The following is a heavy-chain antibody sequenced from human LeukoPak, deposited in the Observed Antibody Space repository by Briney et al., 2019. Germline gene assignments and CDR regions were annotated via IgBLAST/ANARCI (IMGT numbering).Heavy chain of an antibody. V-gene: IGHV3-21*01. CDR3: ARGTTVITPFES. D-gene: IGHD4-23*01. J-gene: IGHJ4*02. Sequence: GGSLRLSCAVSGFSSSGYTMNWVRQAPGKGLEWVPSISSTSVYIYYGNSVEGRFTVSRDNAKNSLYLQMDSLRAEDTAVYYCARGTTVITPFESWGQGTLVTVSS. CDR2: ISSTSVYI. CDR1: GFSSSGYT.